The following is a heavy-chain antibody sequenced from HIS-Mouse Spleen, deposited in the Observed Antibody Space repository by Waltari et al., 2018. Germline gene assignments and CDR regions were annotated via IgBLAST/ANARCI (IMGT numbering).Heavy chain of an antibody. V-gene: IGHV1-8*01. CDR3: ARPRSRIGLYSSSWFDY. CDR2: MNPKRSNT. J-gene: IGHJ4*02. D-gene: IGHD6-13*01. Sequence: QVQLVQSGAEVKKPGASVKVSCKASGYTFTSYDINWVRQATGQGLAWMGWMNPKRSNTVYAQKVKGRVTMTRNTSISTAYMELSSLRSEDTAVYYCARPRSRIGLYSSSWFDYWGQGTLVTVSS. CDR1: GYTFTSYD.